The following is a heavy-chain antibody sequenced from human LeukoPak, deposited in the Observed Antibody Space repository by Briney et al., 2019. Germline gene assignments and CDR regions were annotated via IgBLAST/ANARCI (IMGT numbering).Heavy chain of an antibody. CDR1: GGSISSGDYY. D-gene: IGHD1-7*01. V-gene: IGHV4-30-4*08. J-gene: IGHJ4*02. CDR2: IYYSGGT. Sequence: SETLSLTCTVSGGSISSGDYYWSWIRQPPGKGLEWIGYIYYSGGTYYNPSLKSRVTISVDTSKNQFSLKLSSVTAADTAVYYCARDAELELQGDYFDYWGQGTLVTVSS. CDR3: ARDAELELQGDYFDY.